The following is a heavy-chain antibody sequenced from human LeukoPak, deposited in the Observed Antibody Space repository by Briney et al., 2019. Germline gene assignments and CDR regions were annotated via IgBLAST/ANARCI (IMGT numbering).Heavy chain of an antibody. D-gene: IGHD3-9*01. Sequence: PGGSLRLSCAASGFTFTTFAMSWVRQAPGKGLEWVSAISGSGGSTYYADSVKGRFTISRDNSKNTLYLQMNSLRAEDTAVYYCAKDYLYYDILTGSDYWGQGTLVTVSS. CDR2: ISGSGGST. CDR3: AKDYLYYDILTGSDY. V-gene: IGHV3-23*01. CDR1: GFTFTTFA. J-gene: IGHJ4*02.